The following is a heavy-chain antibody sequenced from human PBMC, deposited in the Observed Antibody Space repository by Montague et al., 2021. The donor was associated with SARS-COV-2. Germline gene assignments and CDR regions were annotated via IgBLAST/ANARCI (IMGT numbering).Heavy chain of an antibody. CDR1: GFSLSTSGMC. V-gene: IGHV2-70*01. CDR3: ARINSDPLDYYYYGMDV. J-gene: IGHJ6*02. CDR2: IDWDDDK. D-gene: IGHD1-1*01. Sequence: VKPTQTLTLTCTFSGFSLSTSGMCVSWIRQPPGKALEWLALIDWDDDKYYSTSLKTRLTISKGTSKNQVVLTMTNMDPVDTATYYCARINSDPLDYYYYGMDVWGQGTTVTVSS.